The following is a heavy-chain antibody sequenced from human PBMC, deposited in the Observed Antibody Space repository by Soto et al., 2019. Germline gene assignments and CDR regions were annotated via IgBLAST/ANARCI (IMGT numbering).Heavy chain of an antibody. J-gene: IGHJ6*02. CDR3: ARVSVTTYYYYYGMDV. V-gene: IGHV1-8*01. CDR2: MNPNSGNT. Sequence: ASVKVSCKASGYTFTSYDINWVRQATGQGLEWMGWMNPNSGNTGYAQKFQGRVTMTKNTSISTAYMELSSLRSEDTAVYYCARVSVTTYYYYYGMDVWGQGTTVTVSS. CDR1: GYTFTSYD. D-gene: IGHD4-17*01.